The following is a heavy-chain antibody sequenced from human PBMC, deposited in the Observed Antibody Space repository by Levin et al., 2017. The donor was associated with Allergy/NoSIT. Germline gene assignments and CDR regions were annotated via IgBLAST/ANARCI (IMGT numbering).Heavy chain of an antibody. D-gene: IGHD5-24*01. CDR1: GFIFNHFA. Sequence: GGSLRLSCKASGFIFNHFAMGWVRQGPGKGLEWVSGLTGSGSSSHYADSVKGRFIMSRDNSNNTLYLQMNSLRAEDTALYFCAKSRRASITYFDSWGQGTLVTVSS. V-gene: IGHV3-23*01. CDR2: LTGSGSSS. J-gene: IGHJ4*02. CDR3: AKSRRASITYFDS.